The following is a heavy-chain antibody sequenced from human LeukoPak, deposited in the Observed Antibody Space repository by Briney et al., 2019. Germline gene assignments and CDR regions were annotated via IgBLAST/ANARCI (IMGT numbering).Heavy chain of an antibody. V-gene: IGHV3-30*02. CDR1: RFTFSSYG. Sequence: GGSLRLSCAASRFTFSSYGMHWVRQAPGKGLEWVAFIRYGGSNKYYADSVKGRFTISRDNSKNTLYLQMNSLRAEDTAVYYCASDERWLQLTAGYWGQGTLVTVSS. CDR2: IRYGGSNK. D-gene: IGHD5-24*01. CDR3: ASDERWLQLTAGY. J-gene: IGHJ4*02.